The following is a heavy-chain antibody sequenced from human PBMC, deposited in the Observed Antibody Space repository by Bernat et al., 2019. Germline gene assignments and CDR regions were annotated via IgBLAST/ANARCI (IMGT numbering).Heavy chain of an antibody. D-gene: IGHD3-16*02. CDR2: IITIFGTA. J-gene: IGHJ5*02. V-gene: IGHV1-69*01. CDR3: ARIYVWGSYRYRHWFDP. CDR1: GGTFSSYA. Sequence: QVQLVQSGAEVKKPGSSVKVSCKASGGTFSSYAISWVRQAPGQGLEWMGGIITIFGTANYAQKFQGRVTITADESTSTAYMELSSLRSEDTAVYYCARIYVWGSYRYRHWFDPWGQGTLVTVSS.